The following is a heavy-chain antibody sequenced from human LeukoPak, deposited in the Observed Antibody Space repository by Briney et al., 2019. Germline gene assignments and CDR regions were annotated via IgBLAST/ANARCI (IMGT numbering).Heavy chain of an antibody. J-gene: IGHJ4*02. V-gene: IGHV3-30-3*01. CDR1: GFTFSSYV. CDR3: ARTWLIDY. Sequence: AGRSLRLSCAASGFTFSSYVMHWVRQAPGKGLEWVAVISYDGSNKYYADSVKGRLTISRDNSKNTLYLEMNSLRAEDTAVYYCARTWLIDYWGQGTLVTVSS. CDR2: ISYDGSNK. D-gene: IGHD3-16*01.